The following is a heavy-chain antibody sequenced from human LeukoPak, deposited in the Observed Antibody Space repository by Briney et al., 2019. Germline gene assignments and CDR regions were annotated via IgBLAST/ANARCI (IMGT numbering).Heavy chain of an antibody. J-gene: IGHJ4*02. CDR2: IYYSGST. Sequence: SETLSLTCTVSGGSISSYYWSWIRQPPGKGLEWIGYIYYSGSTNYNPSLKSRVTISVDTSKNQFSLKLSSVTAADTAVYYCARSKDICTNGGCSSDYWGQGTLGTVSS. D-gene: IGHD2-8*01. CDR1: GGSISSYY. V-gene: IGHV4-59*01. CDR3: ARSKDICTNGGCSSDY.